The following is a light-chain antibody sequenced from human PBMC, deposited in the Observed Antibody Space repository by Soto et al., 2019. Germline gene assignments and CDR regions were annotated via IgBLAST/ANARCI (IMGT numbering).Light chain of an antibody. CDR3: IPPLPTPLT. CDR2: LAS. V-gene: IGKV2-28*01. Sequence: IAEDPLSLRVTRVERASISWMSSQIRLHINVYNYLDWYLQKPGQSPQLLIYLASNRASGVPARFSGRGSATDSTLQLSRAAAQACALPYCIPPLPTPLTFAGGTKVDIK. CDR1: QIRLHINVYNY. J-gene: IGKJ4*01.